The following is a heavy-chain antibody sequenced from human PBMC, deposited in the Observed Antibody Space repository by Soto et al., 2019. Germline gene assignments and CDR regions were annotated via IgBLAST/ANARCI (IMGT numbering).Heavy chain of an antibody. D-gene: IGHD2-2*01. CDR1: GFTFSSYS. CDR3: ARSRAMTARMTHYFDY. J-gene: IGHJ4*02. CDR2: ISSSSSTI. Sequence: GGSLRLSCAASGFTFSSYSMNWVRQAPGKGLEWVSYISSSSSTIYYADSVKGRFTISRENAKNSLYRQMNSLRDEDTAVYYCARSRAMTARMTHYFDYWGQGTLVTVSS. V-gene: IGHV3-48*02.